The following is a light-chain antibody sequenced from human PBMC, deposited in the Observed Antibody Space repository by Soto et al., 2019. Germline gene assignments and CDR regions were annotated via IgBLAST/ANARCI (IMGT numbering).Light chain of an antibody. J-gene: IGKJ2*01. CDR3: QQYNSNSYT. Sequence: DIQMTQSPSTLSASIGDRVTITCRASQSISNWLAWYQQKPGKAPKLLIYDASTLESGVPSRFSGRGFGTEFTLIISSLQPADSATYYCQQYNSNSYTFGQGTKLEIK. CDR2: DAS. V-gene: IGKV1-5*01. CDR1: QSISNW.